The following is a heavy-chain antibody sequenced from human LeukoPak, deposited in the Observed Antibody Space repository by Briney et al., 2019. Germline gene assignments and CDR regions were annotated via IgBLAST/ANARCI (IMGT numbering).Heavy chain of an antibody. Sequence: PGRSVRLSCAASRFTFSSYGMHWVRQAPGKGLEWVAVISYDGSNKYYADSVKGRFTVSRDNSKNTLYLQMNSLRAEDTAVYYCAKEGRDGFNYDYWGQGTLVTVSS. V-gene: IGHV3-30*18. CDR2: ISYDGSNK. CDR1: RFTFSSYG. J-gene: IGHJ4*02. CDR3: AKEGRDGFNYDY. D-gene: IGHD5-24*01.